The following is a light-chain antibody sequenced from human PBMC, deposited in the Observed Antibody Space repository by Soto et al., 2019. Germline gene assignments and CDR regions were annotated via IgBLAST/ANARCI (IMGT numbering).Light chain of an antibody. V-gene: IGKV1-5*03. J-gene: IGKJ3*01. Sequence: DIQMTQSPSTLSASVGDRVTITCRASQSINTWLAWYQQKPGKAPKLLIYRASSLESGVPSRFSGSGSGTEFTLTISSLQPDYFSTYYCQQYDTYSGTFGPGTKVDIK. CDR2: RAS. CDR1: QSINTW. CDR3: QQYDTYSGT.